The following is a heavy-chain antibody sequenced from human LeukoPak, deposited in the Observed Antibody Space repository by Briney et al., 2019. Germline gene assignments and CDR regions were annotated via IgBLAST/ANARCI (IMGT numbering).Heavy chain of an antibody. Sequence: TSETLSLTCTVSGYSISSGYYWGWIRQPPGKGLEWIGSIYHSGSTYYSPSLKSRVTISVDTSKNQFSLKLSSVTAADTAVYYCARGGSGYYFDYWGQGTLVTVSS. J-gene: IGHJ4*02. CDR2: IYHSGST. V-gene: IGHV4-38-2*02. CDR3: ARGGSGYYFDY. CDR1: GYSISSGYY. D-gene: IGHD3-22*01.